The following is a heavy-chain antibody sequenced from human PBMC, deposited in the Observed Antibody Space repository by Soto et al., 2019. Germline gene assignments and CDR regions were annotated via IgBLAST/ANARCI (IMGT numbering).Heavy chain of an antibody. CDR2: IYHSGST. V-gene: IGHV4-30-2*01. CDR1: GGSISSGGYS. D-gene: IGHD6-19*01. Sequence: PSETLSLTCAVSGGSISSGGYSWSWIRQPPGKGLEYIGYIYHSGSTYYNPSLKSRVTISVDRSKNQFSLKLSSVTAADTAVYYCARVRSGWGIDDWGQGTLVTVSS. CDR3: ARVRSGWGIDD. J-gene: IGHJ4*02.